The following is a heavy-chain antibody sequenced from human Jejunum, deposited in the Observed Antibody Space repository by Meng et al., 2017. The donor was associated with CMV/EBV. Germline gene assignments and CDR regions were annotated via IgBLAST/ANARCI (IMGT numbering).Heavy chain of an antibody. CDR1: TFNNYG. D-gene: IGHD5-18*01. V-gene: IGHV1-18*01. J-gene: IGHJ5*02. CDR2: ITPYHADT. CDR3: ARGPCGYTYGYCNWFDP. Sequence: TFNNYGLSWVRQAPGQGLEWMGWITPYHADTTYAQKFQGRVSMTIDTSTNIAYLELRSLRSDDTATYFCARGPCGYTYGYCNWFDPWGQGTLVTVSS.